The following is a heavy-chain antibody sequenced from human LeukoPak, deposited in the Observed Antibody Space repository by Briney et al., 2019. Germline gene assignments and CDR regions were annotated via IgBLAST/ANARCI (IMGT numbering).Heavy chain of an antibody. CDR1: GGTFSSYA. D-gene: IGHD3-22*01. V-gene: IGHV1-69*13. J-gene: IGHJ5*02. Sequence: ASVKVSCKASGGTFSSYAISWVRQAPGQGLEWMGGIIPIFGTANYAQKFQGRVTITADESTSTAYMELSSLRSEDTAVYYCARDRDSSGLFDPWGQGTLVTVSS. CDR2: IIPIFGTA. CDR3: ARDRDSSGLFDP.